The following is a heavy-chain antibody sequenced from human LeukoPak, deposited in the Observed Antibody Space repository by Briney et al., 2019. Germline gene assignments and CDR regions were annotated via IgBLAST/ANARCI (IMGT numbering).Heavy chain of an antibody. CDR2: IYYSGST. CDR3: ARLEYSFGTN. CDR1: GDSISSSSYY. D-gene: IGHD5-18*01. Sequence: SETLSLTCTVSGDSISSSSYYWGWIRQPPGKGLEWIGNIYYSGSTYYNPSLKSRVTISVDTSKNQFSLKLSSVTAADTALYYCARLEYSFGTNWGQGALVTVSP. J-gene: IGHJ4*02. V-gene: IGHV4-39*01.